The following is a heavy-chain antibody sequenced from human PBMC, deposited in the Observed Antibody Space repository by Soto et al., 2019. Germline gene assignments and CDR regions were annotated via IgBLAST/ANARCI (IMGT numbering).Heavy chain of an antibody. V-gene: IGHV1-18*01. J-gene: IGHJ6*03. CDR2: ISAYNGNT. Sequence: GASVKVSCKASGYTFTSYGINWVRQAPGQGLEWMGWISAYNGNTNFAQKLQGQVTISADKSISTAYLQWSSLKASDTAMYYCARSYYYGSGSYYTNYYYMDVWGKGTTVTVSS. CDR1: GYTFTSYG. D-gene: IGHD3-10*01. CDR3: ARSYYYGSGSYYTNYYYMDV.